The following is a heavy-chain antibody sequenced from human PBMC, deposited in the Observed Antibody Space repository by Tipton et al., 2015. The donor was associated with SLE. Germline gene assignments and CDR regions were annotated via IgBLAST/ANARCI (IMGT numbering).Heavy chain of an antibody. D-gene: IGHD1-1*01. V-gene: IGHV3-30*04. Sequence: RSLRLSCAASRFTFSNYAMYWVRQAPGKGLEWVAVISYDGSNKYYADSVKGRFTISRDNSKNTLYLQMNSLRAEDTAVYYCAAELVNDAFDIWGQGTMVTVSS. J-gene: IGHJ3*02. CDR1: RFTFSNYA. CDR3: AAELVNDAFDI. CDR2: ISYDGSNK.